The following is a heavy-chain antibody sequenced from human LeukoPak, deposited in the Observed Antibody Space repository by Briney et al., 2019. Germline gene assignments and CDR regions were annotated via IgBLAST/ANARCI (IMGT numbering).Heavy chain of an antibody. V-gene: IGHV3-23*01. D-gene: IGHD3-9*01. J-gene: IGHJ4*02. CDR1: GFTFSSYG. Sequence: GGSLRLSCAASGFTFSSYGMSWVRQAPGKGLEWVSAISGSGVTSYYADSVKGRFTISRDNSKNTLYLQMNSLRAEDTAVYYCARDYDILTGWDFDYWGQGTLVTVSS. CDR2: ISGSGVTS. CDR3: ARDYDILTGWDFDY.